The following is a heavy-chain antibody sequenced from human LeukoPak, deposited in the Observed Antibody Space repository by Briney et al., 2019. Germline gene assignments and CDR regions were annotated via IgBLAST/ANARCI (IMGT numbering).Heavy chain of an antibody. V-gene: IGHV4-4*07. CDR2: IYTSGST. J-gene: IGHJ3*02. CDR3: ARDLTEGYCSSTSCYTNAFDI. CDR1: GGSISSYY. D-gene: IGHD2-2*02. Sequence: SETLSLTCTVSGGSISSYYWSWIRQPAGKGLEWIGRIYTSGSTNHNPSLKSRVTISVDTSKNQFSLKLSSVTAADTAVYYCARDLTEGYCSSTSCYTNAFDIWGQGTMVTVSS.